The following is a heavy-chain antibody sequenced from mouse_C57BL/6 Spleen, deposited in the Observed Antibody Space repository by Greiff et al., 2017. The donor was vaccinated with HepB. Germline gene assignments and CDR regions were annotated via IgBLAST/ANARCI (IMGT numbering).Heavy chain of an antibody. CDR1: GYTFTDYY. D-gene: IGHD2-1*01. CDR3: ARSGYGNSAWFAY. V-gene: IGHV1-26*01. CDR2: INPNNGGT. J-gene: IGHJ3*01. Sequence: VQLKQSGPELVKPGASVKISCKASGYTFTDYYMNWVKQSHGKSLEWIGDINPNNGGTSYNQKFKGKATLTVDKSSSTAYMELRSLTSEDSAVYYCARSGYGNSAWFAYWGQGTLVTVSA.